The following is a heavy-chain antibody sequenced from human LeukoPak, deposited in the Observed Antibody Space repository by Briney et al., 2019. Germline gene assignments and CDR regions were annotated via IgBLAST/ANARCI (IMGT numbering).Heavy chain of an antibody. J-gene: IGHJ4*02. CDR1: GGSISSYY. D-gene: IGHD3-16*01. Sequence: SETLSLTCTVSGGSISSYYWSWIRQPPGKGLEWIGYIDYSGSTNYNPSLKSRVTISLDTSKNQFSLKLSSVTAADTAVYFCARDRALGSGKYYFDYWGQGTLVTVSS. V-gene: IGHV4-59*01. CDR3: ARDRALGSGKYYFDY. CDR2: IDYSGST.